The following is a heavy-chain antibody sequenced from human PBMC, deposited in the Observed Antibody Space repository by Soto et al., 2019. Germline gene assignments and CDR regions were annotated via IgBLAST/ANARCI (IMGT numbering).Heavy chain of an antibody. CDR2: ISYDGSNK. V-gene: IGHV3-30-3*01. CDR1: GFTFSSYA. D-gene: IGHD2-2*02. CDR3: ARVMSCSSTSCYTEYYYYYGMDV. Sequence: LRLSCAASGFTFSSYAMHWVRQAPGRGLEWVAVISYDGSNKYYADSVKGRFTISRDNSKNTLYLQMNSLRAEDTAVYYCARVMSCSSTSCYTEYYYYYGMDVWGQGTTVTVSS. J-gene: IGHJ6*02.